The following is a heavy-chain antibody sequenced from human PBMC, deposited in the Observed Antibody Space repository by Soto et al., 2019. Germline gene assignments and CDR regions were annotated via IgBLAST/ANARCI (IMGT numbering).Heavy chain of an antibody. J-gene: IGHJ4*02. Sequence: PGGSLRLSCAASGFTFSSYSMNWVRQAPGKGLEWVSSISSSSSYIYYADSVKGRFTISRDNAKNSLYLQMNSLRAEDTAVYYCARDQWSGWYTGGFDYWGQGTLVTVSS. CDR2: ISSSSSYI. V-gene: IGHV3-21*01. CDR3: ARDQWSGWYTGGFDY. D-gene: IGHD6-19*01. CDR1: GFTFSSYS.